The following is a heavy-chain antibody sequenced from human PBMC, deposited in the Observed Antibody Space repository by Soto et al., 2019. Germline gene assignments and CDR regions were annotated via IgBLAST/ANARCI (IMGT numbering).Heavy chain of an antibody. CDR1: GGSISSYY. CDR3: ARLFSDYSSYYYYGMDV. CDR2: IYTSGST. J-gene: IGHJ6*02. V-gene: IGHV4-4*07. D-gene: IGHD4-17*01. Sequence: TSETLSLTCTVSGGSISSYYWSWIRQPAGKGLEWIGRIYTSGSTNYNPSLKSRVTMSVDTSKNQFSLKLSSVTAADTAVYYCARLFSDYSSYYYYGMDVWGQGTTVTVSS.